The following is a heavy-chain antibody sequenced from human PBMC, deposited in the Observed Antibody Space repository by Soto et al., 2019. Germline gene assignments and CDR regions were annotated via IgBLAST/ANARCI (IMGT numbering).Heavy chain of an antibody. Sequence: GGSLRLSCAASGLTFSSYGMHWVRQAPGKGLEWVAVISYDGSNKYYADSVKGRFTISRDNSKNTLYLQMNSLRAEDTAVYYCAKDLISLVRLGYYYGMDVGGQGTRVTVSS. CDR3: AKDLISLVRLGYYYGMDV. CDR1: GLTFSSYG. CDR2: ISYDGSNK. D-gene: IGHD3-16*01. J-gene: IGHJ6*02. V-gene: IGHV3-30*18.